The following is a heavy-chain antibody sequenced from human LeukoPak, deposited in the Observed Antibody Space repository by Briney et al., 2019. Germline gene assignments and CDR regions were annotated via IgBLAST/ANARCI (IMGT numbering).Heavy chain of an antibody. CDR2: MNPNSGNT. V-gene: IGHV1-18*01. CDR3: ARPLAGYSYGYWVFDY. J-gene: IGHJ4*02. Sequence: ASVKVSCKASGYTFTSYDINWVRQATGQGLEWMGWMNPNSGNTNYAQKLQGRVTMTTDTSTSTAYMELRSLRSDDTAVYYCARPLAGYSYGYWVFDYWGQGTLVTVSS. CDR1: GYTFTSYD. D-gene: IGHD5-18*01.